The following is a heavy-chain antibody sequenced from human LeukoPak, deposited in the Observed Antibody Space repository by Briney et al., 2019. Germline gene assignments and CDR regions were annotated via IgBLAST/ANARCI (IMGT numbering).Heavy chain of an antibody. V-gene: IGHV3-23*01. Sequence: GSLRLSCAASGFTFSSYAMSWVRQAPGKGLEWVSAISDSGGSTYYADSVKGRFTISRDNSKNTLYLQMNSLRAEGTAVYYCAKGGSKGPLRGSSWKIVWYFDLWGRGTLVTVSS. CDR2: ISDSGGST. J-gene: IGHJ2*01. D-gene: IGHD6-13*01. CDR3: AKGGSKGPLRGSSWKIVWYFDL. CDR1: GFTFSSYA.